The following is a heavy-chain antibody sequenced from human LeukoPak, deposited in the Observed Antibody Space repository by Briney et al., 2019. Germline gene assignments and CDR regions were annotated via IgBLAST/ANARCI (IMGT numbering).Heavy chain of an antibody. CDR1: GFTFSSYG. CDR3: ARGSGYNYGYLDY. J-gene: IGHJ4*02. Sequence: GGSLRLSCAASGFTFSSYGMHWVRQAPGKGLEWVAAIWYEGNNKYYADSVKGRLTISRDNSKNTLYLQMNSLRAEDTAVYYCARGSGYNYGYLDYWGQGTLVTVSS. V-gene: IGHV3-33*01. D-gene: IGHD5-18*01. CDR2: IWYEGNNK.